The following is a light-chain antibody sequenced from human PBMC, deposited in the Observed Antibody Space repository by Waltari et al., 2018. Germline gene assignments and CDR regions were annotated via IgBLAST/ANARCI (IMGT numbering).Light chain of an antibody. J-gene: IGLJ2*01. CDR1: NIGSKS. CDR2: DDT. Sequence: YVLTQPPSVSVAPGQPARTTCGGSNIGSKSVDWHQQTPGRAPILVVYDDTDRPSGISERFSGSNAGNTATLIISGVEAGDEADYYCQVWDSRTDHVIFGGGTKLTVL. V-gene: IGLV3-21*02. CDR3: QVWDSRTDHVI.